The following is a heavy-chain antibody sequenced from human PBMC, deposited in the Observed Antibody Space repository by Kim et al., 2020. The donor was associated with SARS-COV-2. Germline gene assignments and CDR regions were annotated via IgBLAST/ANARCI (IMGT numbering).Heavy chain of an antibody. CDR2: IYYSGST. D-gene: IGHD5-12*01. J-gene: IGHJ6*02. CDR3: ARHGGDGYNSYYYGMDV. V-gene: IGHV4-39*01. Sequence: SETLSLTCTVSGGSISSSSYYWGWIRQPPGKGLEWIGSIYYSGSTYYNPSLKSRVTISVDTSKNQFSLKLSSVTAADTAGYYCARHGGDGYNSYYYGMDVWGQGTTVTVSS. CDR1: GGSISSSSYY.